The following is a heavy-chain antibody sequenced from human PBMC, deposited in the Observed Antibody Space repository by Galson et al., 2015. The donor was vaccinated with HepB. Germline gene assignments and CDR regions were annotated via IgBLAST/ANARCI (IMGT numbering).Heavy chain of an antibody. D-gene: IGHD6-6*01. Sequence: SVKVSCKASGGTFSSYAISWVRQAPGQGLEWMGGIIPIFGTANYAQKFQGRVTITADESTSTAYMELSSLRSEDTAVYYCARVGSYSSSSNPSYYYYYGMDVWGQGTTVTVSS. CDR1: GGTFSSYA. J-gene: IGHJ6*02. CDR2: IIPIFGTA. V-gene: IGHV1-69*13. CDR3: ARVGSYSSSSNPSYYYYYGMDV.